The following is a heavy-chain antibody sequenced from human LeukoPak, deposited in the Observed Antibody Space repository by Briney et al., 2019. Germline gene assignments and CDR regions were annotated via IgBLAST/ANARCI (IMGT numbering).Heavy chain of an antibody. CDR2: ISAYNGNT. Sequence: ASVKVSCKASGYTFTSYGISWVRQAPGQWLEWMGWISAYNGNTNYAQKLQGRVTMTTDTSTSTAYMELRSLRSDDTAVYYCAREVDTAMVSWFDPWGQGTLVTVSS. V-gene: IGHV1-18*01. CDR3: AREVDTAMVSWFDP. D-gene: IGHD5-18*01. CDR1: GYTFTSYG. J-gene: IGHJ5*02.